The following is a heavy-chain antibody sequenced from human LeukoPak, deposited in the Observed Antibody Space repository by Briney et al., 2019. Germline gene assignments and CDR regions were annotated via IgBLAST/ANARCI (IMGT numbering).Heavy chain of an antibody. V-gene: IGHV3-7*01. D-gene: IGHD6-13*01. J-gene: IGHJ4*02. Sequence: GGSLRLSCAASGFTFSSYWMSWVRQAPGKGLEWVANIKQDGSEKYYVDSVKGRFTISRDNAKSSLYLQMNSLRAEDTAVYYCARDDSLYSSSWYEPYYFDYWGQGTLVTVSS. CDR3: ARDDSLYSSSWYEPYYFDY. CDR2: IKQDGSEK. CDR1: GFTFSSYW.